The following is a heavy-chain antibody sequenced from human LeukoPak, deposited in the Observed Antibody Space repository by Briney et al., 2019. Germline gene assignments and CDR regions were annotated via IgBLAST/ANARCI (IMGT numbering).Heavy chain of an antibody. Sequence: PSETLSLTCAVSGGSISSYYWSWIRQPPGKGLEWIGYIYYSGSTNYNPSLKSRVTISVDTSKNQFSLKLSSVTAADTAVYYCARKEPNWFDPWGQGTLVTVSS. J-gene: IGHJ5*02. CDR3: ARKEPNWFDP. D-gene: IGHD1-14*01. V-gene: IGHV4-59*01. CDR2: IYYSGST. CDR1: GGSISSYY.